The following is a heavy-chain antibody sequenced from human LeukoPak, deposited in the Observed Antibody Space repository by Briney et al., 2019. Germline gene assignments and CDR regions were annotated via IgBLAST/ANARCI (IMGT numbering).Heavy chain of an antibody. CDR3: AREGGTFGGYGSGRYYIGYYFDY. CDR2: ISGSGGST. Sequence: GGSLRLSCAASGFTFSSYAMSWVRQAPGKGLEWVSAISGSGGSTYYADSVKGRFTISRDSSKNTLYLQMNSLRVEDTAMFYCAREGGTFGGYGSGRYYIGYYFDYWGQGTLVTVSS. D-gene: IGHD3-10*01. V-gene: IGHV3-23*01. J-gene: IGHJ4*02. CDR1: GFTFSSYA.